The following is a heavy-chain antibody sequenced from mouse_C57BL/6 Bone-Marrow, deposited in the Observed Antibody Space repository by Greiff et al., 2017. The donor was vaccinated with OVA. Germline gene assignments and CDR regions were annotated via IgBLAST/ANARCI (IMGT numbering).Heavy chain of an antibody. CDR1: GFSFNTYA. J-gene: IGHJ3*01. V-gene: IGHV10-1*01. CDR3: VRHTLTWFAY. Sequence: EVKLQESGGGLVQPKGSLKLSCAASGFSFNTYAMNWVRQAPGKGLEWVARIRSKSNNYATYYADSVKDRFTISRDDSESMLYLQMNNLKTEDTAMYYCVRHTLTWFAYWGQGTLVTVSA. CDR2: IRSKSNNYAT.